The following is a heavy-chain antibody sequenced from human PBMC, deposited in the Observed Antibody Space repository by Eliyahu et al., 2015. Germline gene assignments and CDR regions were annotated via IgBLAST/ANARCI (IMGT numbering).Heavy chain of an antibody. CDR1: GFTFSGXA. J-gene: IGHJ3*02. Sequence: EVQLVESGGGLVQPGGSLKLSCAASGFTFSGXAMXWVRQASGKGLEXVGRIRSKANSYATAYAASVKGRFTISRDDSKNTAYLQMNSLKTEDTAVYYCTRRLIVGANFAENDAFDIWGQGTMVTVFS. V-gene: IGHV3-73*02. CDR2: IRSKANSYAT. D-gene: IGHD1-26*01. CDR3: TRRLIVGANFAENDAFDI.